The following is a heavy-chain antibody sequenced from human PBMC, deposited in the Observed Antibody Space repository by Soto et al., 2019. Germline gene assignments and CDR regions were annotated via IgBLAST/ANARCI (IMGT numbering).Heavy chain of an antibody. CDR1: GFTFSSYA. D-gene: IGHD3-10*01. CDR2: ISGSGGST. J-gene: IGHJ5*02. Sequence: GGSLRLSWAASGFTFSSYAMSWVRQAPGKGLEWVSAISGSGGSTYYADSVKGRFTISRDNSKNTLYLQMNSLRAEDKAVYYCTKDPEPTLVRRVMFSPWLDPWGQGTLGTSPQ. V-gene: IGHV3-23*01. CDR3: TKDPEPTLVRRVMFSPWLDP.